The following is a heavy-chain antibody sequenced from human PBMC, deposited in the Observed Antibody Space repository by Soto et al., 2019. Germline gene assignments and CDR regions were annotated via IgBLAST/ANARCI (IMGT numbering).Heavy chain of an antibody. J-gene: IGHJ5*02. Sequence: SETLSLTCTVSGGSISSSSYYWGWIRQPPGKGLEWIGSIYYSGSTYYNPSLKSRVTISVDTSKNQFSLKLSSVTAADTAVYYCARYCSGGSCYSPWFDPWGQGTLVTVSS. D-gene: IGHD2-15*01. V-gene: IGHV4-39*01. CDR3: ARYCSGGSCYSPWFDP. CDR1: GGSISSSSYY. CDR2: IYYSGST.